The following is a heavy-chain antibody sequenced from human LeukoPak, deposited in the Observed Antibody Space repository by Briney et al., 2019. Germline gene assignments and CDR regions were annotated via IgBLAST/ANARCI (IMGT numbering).Heavy chain of an antibody. CDR2: INPDSGGT. CDR3: ARVGSGWYGNFDY. Sequence: VASVKVSCKSSAYTFTGYYMHWVRQAPGHGLEWMGWINPDSGGTNYAQKFQGRVTMTRDTSISTAYMEVSRLRSDDTAVYYCARVGSGWYGNFDYWGQGTLVTVSS. CDR1: AYTFTGYY. V-gene: IGHV1-2*02. D-gene: IGHD6-19*01. J-gene: IGHJ4*02.